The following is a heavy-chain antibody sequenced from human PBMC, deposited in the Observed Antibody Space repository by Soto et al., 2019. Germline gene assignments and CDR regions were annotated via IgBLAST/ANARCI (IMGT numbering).Heavy chain of an antibody. V-gene: IGHV5-51*01. CDR1: GYSFTSYW. CDR3: ARRKGYCSSTSCYKGRNPYYYYYGMDV. D-gene: IGHD2-2*02. Sequence: EVQLVQSGAEVKKPGESLKISCKGSGYSFTSYWIGWVRQMPGKGLEWMGIIYPGDSDTRYSPSFQGQVTISADKSISTAYLQWSSLKASDTAMYYCARRKGYCSSTSCYKGRNPYYYYYGMDVWGQGTTVTVSS. J-gene: IGHJ6*02. CDR2: IYPGDSDT.